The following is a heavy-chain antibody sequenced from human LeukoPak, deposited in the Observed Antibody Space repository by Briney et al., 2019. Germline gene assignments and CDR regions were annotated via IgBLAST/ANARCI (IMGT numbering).Heavy chain of an antibody. CDR2: IWNDGSIK. CDR1: GFTFSTYG. J-gene: IGHJ3*01. Sequence: GRSLRLSCAASGFTFSTYGMHWVRQAPGKGLEWVAVIWNDGSIKYYGDSVKGRFTISRDNSKNTFYLQMNSLRAEGTAVYYCARAVGPFDFWGQGTIVIVSS. V-gene: IGHV3-33*01. CDR3: ARAVGPFDF.